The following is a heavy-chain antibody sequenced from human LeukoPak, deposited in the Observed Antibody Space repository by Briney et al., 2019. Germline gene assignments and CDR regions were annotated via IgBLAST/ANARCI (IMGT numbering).Heavy chain of an antibody. CDR2: IYHSGST. J-gene: IGHJ5*02. CDR3: ARGNPHDYGGNSSPGWFDP. Sequence: SETLSLTCTVSGGSISSGGYYWSWIRQPPGKCLALIAYIYHSGSTYYNPSLKSRVTISVDRSKNQFSLKLSSVTAADTAVYYCARGNPHDYGGNSSPGWFDPWGQGTLVTVSS. V-gene: IGHV4-30-2*01. CDR1: GGSISSGGYY. D-gene: IGHD4-23*01.